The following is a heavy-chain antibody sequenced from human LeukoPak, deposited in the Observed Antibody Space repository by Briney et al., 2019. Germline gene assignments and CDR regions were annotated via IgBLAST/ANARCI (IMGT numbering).Heavy chain of an antibody. D-gene: IGHD6-13*01. CDR1: GESFSGYF. V-gene: IGHV4-34*01. J-gene: IGHJ4*02. CDR3: ASGIAAASLTFDY. Sequence: SETLSLTCAVSGESFSGYFWTWIRQPPGKGLEWIGESNHFGSTDYNPSLKSRVTISVDTSKKQFSLNVRSVTDADTAVYYCASGIAAASLTFDYWGQGTLVTVSS. CDR2: SNHFGST.